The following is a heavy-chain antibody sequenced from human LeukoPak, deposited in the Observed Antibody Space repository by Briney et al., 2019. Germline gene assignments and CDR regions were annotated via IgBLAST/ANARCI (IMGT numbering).Heavy chain of an antibody. V-gene: IGHV4-39*07. D-gene: IGHD3-9*01. CDR2: IYSGGST. CDR1: GGSISSSTYD. Sequence: SETLSLTCSASGGSISSSTYDWGWIRQSPGKGLEWIGTIYSGGSTYYNPSLKSRVTISVDTSKNQFSLKLSSVTAADTAVYYCARGMGLRYFDWSFDYWGQGTLVTVSS. J-gene: IGHJ4*02. CDR3: ARGMGLRYFDWSFDY.